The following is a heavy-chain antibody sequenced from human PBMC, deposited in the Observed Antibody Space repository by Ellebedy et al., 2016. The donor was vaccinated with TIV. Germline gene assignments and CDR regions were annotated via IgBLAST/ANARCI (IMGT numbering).Heavy chain of an antibody. J-gene: IGHJ6*03. Sequence: SETLSLTXTVSGGSISSYYWSWIRQPAGKGLEWIGRIYTSGSTNYNPSLKSRVTMSVDTSKNQFSLKLSSVTAADTAVYYCARGGLVVVPAAIHYYYYYMDVWGKGTTVTVSS. CDR3: ARGGLVVVPAAIHYYYYYMDV. D-gene: IGHD2-2*02. CDR1: GGSISSYY. V-gene: IGHV4-4*07. CDR2: IYTSGST.